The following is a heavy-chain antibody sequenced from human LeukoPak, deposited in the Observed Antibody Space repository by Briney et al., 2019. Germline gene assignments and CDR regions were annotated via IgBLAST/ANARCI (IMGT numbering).Heavy chain of an antibody. CDR3: ARVKAPSGSPGPNWFDP. CDR2: ISSSSSTI. CDR1: GFTFSSYS. V-gene: IGHV3-48*01. D-gene: IGHD1-26*01. Sequence: PGGSLRLSCAASGFTFSSYSMNWVRQAPGKGLEWVSYISSSSSTIYYADSVKGRFTISRDNAKNSLYLQMNSLRAEDTAVYYCARVKAPSGSPGPNWFDPWGQGTLVTVSS. J-gene: IGHJ5*02.